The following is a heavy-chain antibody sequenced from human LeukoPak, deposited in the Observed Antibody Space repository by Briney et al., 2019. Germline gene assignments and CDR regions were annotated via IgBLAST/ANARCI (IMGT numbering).Heavy chain of an antibody. CDR3: AKVMGFYFYYMHV. J-gene: IGHJ6*03. CDR1: GYTFTSYG. V-gene: IGHV1-18*01. CDR2: ISAYNGNT. Sequence: ASVKVSCKASGYTFTSYGISWVRQAPGQGLEWMGWISAYNGNTNYAQKLQGRVTMTEDTSTDTAYMGLSSLTSEDTAVYYCAKVMGFYFYYMHVWGTGTTVTVSS.